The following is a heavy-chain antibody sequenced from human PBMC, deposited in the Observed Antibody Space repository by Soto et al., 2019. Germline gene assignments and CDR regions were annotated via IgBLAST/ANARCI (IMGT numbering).Heavy chain of an antibody. CDR2: IYYSGST. Sequence: PSGTLSLTCTVSGASISRYYWCWIRLPPGKGLEWIGYIYYSGSTNCNPSLKSRVTISVDTSKNQFSLKLSSVTSADTAVYYCARMRNSNEDFDYWGQGTLLTVSS. CDR3: ARMRNSNEDFDY. D-gene: IGHD5-18*01. V-gene: IGHV4-59*01. CDR1: GASISRYY. J-gene: IGHJ4*02.